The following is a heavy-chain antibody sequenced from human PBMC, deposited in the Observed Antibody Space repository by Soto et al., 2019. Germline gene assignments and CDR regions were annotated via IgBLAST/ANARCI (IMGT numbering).Heavy chain of an antibody. CDR1: GYILTGYS. D-gene: IGHD5-18*01. CDR2: IDPNSGAT. CDR3: ARGYGSSPNMELRFGMDV. Sequence: QVYLVQSGAEVRRPGASVKVSCTAFGYILTGYSLHWVRQAPGQGLEWMGWIDPNSGATNSAERCHGGVSMTRDTSISAAYLELSSLRSDDTAVYYCARGYGSSPNMELRFGMDVWGQGTTISVSS. V-gene: IGHV1-2*02. J-gene: IGHJ6*02.